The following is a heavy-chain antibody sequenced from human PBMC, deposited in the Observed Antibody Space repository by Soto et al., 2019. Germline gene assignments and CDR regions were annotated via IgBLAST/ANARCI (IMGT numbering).Heavy chain of an antibody. D-gene: IGHD1-7*01. CDR3: ARRARTATTNWGAFDV. CDR2: ISYSADKT. CDR1: GFTFNTYV. J-gene: IGHJ3*01. Sequence: EVQLLESGGGLVQPGGSLRLSCAASGFTFNTYVMNWVRQAPGKGLEWVSTISYSADKTHYADSVKGRFTISRDNPGDAPFRQMNSLRADDAAVYYCARRARTATTNWGAFDVWGQGTMVTVSS. V-gene: IGHV3-23*01.